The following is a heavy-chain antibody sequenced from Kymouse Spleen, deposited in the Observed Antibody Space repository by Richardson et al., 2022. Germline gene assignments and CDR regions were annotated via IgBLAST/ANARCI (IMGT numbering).Heavy chain of an antibody. Sequence: QVQLVESGGGVVQPGRSLRLSCAASGFTFSSYGMHWVRQAPGKGLEWVAVISYDGSNKYYADSVKGRFTISRDNSKNTLYLQMNSLRAEDTAVYYCAKAWESLFDYWGQGTLVTVSS. CDR2: ISYDGSNK. J-gene: IGHJ4*02. D-gene: IGHD1-26*01,IGHD3-10*01,IGHD3-16*02. CDR3: AKAWESLFDY. V-gene: IGHV3-30*18. CDR1: GFTFSSYG.